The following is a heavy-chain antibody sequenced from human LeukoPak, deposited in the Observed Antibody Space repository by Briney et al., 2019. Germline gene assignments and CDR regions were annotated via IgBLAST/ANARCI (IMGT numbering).Heavy chain of an antibody. J-gene: IGHJ4*02. CDR2: IYYSGST. CDR1: GGSISSYY. V-gene: IGHV4-59*12. CDR3: ARNFPYSKLDY. Sequence: PSETLSLTCTVSGGSISSYYWSWIRQPPGKGLEWIGYIYYSGSTNYNPSLKSRVTISVDTSKSQFSLQLSSVTAADTAVYYCARNFPYSKLDYWAREPWSPSPQ. D-gene: IGHD6-13*01.